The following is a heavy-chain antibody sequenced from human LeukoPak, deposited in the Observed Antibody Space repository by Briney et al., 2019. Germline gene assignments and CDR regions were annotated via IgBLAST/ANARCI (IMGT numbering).Heavy chain of an antibody. CDR2: ISSSSSYI. V-gene: IGHV3-21*06. CDR1: GFTFSSYS. CDR3: ARALFSGSYPRYFDY. Sequence: EGSLRLSCAASGFTFSSYSMNWVRQAPGKGLEWVSSISSSSSYIYYADSVKGRFTISRDNAKNSLYLQMNSLRAEDTAVYYCARALFSGSYPRYFDYWGQGTLVTVSS. J-gene: IGHJ4*02. D-gene: IGHD1-26*01.